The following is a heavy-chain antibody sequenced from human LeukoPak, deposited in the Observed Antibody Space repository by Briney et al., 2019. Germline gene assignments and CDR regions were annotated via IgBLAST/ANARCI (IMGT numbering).Heavy chain of an antibody. CDR2: IYYSGTT. J-gene: IGHJ3*02. Sequence: SETLSLTCTVFDGTISGYFWSWFRQPPGKGLEWIGYIYYSGTTQYSPSLKSRVTISVDTSKNQFSLKLSSVTASDTAVYYCARHGYSSGWYGACNIWGQGTMVTVSS. D-gene: IGHD6-19*01. CDR1: DGTISGYF. CDR3: ARHGYSSGWYGACNI. V-gene: IGHV4-59*08.